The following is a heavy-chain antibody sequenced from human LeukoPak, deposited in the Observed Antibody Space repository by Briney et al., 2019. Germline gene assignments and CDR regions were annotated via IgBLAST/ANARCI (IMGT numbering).Heavy chain of an antibody. D-gene: IGHD6-19*01. CDR3: ARDQWQWLGHFDY. V-gene: IGHV3-7*04. J-gene: IGHJ4*02. CDR2: IKQDGSEK. CDR1: GFTFSSYE. Sequence: PGGSLRLSCAASGFTFSSYEMNWVRQAPGKGLEWVANIKQDGSEKYYVDSVKGRFTISRDNAKNSLFLQMNSLRAEDTAVYYCARDQWQWLGHFDYWGQGTLVTVSS.